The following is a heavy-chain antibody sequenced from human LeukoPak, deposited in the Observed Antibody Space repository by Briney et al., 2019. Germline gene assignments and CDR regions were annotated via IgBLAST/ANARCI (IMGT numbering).Heavy chain of an antibody. CDR2: ISAYSTNT. D-gene: IGHD1-14*01. Sequence: ASVKVSCKASGYTFASYGVSWLRQAPGQGLEWLGWISAYSTNTLYAQSLQGRVTMTADTLTKTAYMDLRSLRSDDTAVYYCAREYGEPDYYYYYMDVWGKGTTVTVSS. CDR3: AREYGEPDYYYYYMDV. J-gene: IGHJ6*03. V-gene: IGHV1-18*01. CDR1: GYTFASYG.